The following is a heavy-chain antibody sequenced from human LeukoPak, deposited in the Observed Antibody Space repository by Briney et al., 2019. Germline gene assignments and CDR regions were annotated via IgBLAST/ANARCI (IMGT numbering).Heavy chain of an antibody. CDR3: ARTTEDCSSTSCYQYWFDP. V-gene: IGHV4-59*01. D-gene: IGHD2-2*01. CDR2: INYSGST. J-gene: IGHJ5*02. CDR1: GGSISSYY. Sequence: SETLSLTCTVSGGSISSYYWSWIRQPPGKGLEWIGYINYSGSTSYNASPKSRVTISVDTSKNQISLKVRSATAADTAVYYCARTTEDCSSTSCYQYWFDPWGQGTLVTVSS.